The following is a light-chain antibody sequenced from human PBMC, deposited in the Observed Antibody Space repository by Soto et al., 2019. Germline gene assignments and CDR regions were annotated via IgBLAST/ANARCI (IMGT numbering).Light chain of an antibody. J-gene: IGKJ1*01. CDR2: GES. CDR3: QQYSSWLWT. Sequence: ENVLTQSPATLTLSPGERATLSCSASQSVGTKLAWYQQTRRQAPRLLIYGESNRATGVPARFSGSVSGTEFTLTISSLQSEDFAVYYCQQYSSWLWTFGQGTEVDI. CDR1: QSVGTK. V-gene: IGKV3-15*01.